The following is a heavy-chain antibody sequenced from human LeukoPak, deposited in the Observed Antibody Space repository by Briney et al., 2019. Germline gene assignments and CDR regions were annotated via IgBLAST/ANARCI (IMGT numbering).Heavy chain of an antibody. D-gene: IGHD3-22*01. J-gene: IGHJ1*01. CDR2: INPNSGGT. CDR1: GYTFTGYY. V-gene: IGHV1-2*02. CDR3: ARDRGTYYYDSSGSFQH. Sequence: ASVKVSCKASGYTFTGYYMHWVRQAPGQGLEWMGWINPNSGGTNYAQKFQGRVTMTRDTSISTAYMELSSLRSEDTAVYYCARDRGTYYYDSSGSFQHWGQGTLVTVSS.